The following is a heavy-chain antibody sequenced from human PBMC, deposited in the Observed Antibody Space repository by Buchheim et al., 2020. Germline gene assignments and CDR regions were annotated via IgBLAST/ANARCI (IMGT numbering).Heavy chain of an antibody. CDR2: LDEHGSRT. V-gene: IGHV3-23*01. D-gene: IGHD1-7*01. CDR1: GFIFSSYA. CDR3: ATTMSGITYFEY. J-gene: IGHJ4*02. Sequence: EVQLLESGGGLVQPGGSLRLSCAASGFIFSSYAITWLRQAPGKGLEWVSRLDEHGSRTDYADSAKGRFTISRDNAKNSVYLQMNSLRDEDTAVYYCATTMSGITYFEYWGQGTL.